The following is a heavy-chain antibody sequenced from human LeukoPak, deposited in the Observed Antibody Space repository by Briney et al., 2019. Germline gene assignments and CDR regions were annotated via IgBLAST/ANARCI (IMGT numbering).Heavy chain of an antibody. CDR3: ARDISMDGMDV. V-gene: IGHV1-46*03. Sequence: ASVKVSCKASGYTFTSYYMHWVRQAPGQGLEWMGIINPSGGSTSYAQKFQGRVAMTRDTSTSTVYMELSSLRSEDTAVYYCARDISMDGMDVWGQGTTVTVSS. CDR2: INPSGGST. D-gene: IGHD3-16*02. CDR1: GYTFTSYY. J-gene: IGHJ6*02.